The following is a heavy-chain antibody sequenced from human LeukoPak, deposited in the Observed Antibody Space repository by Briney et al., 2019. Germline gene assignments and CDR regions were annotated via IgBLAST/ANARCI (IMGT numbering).Heavy chain of an antibody. V-gene: IGHV3-30*18. Sequence: GGSLRLSCAASGFTFSSYGIRWVRQAPGKGLEWVAVISYDGSNKYYADSVKGRFTISRDNSKNTLYLQMNSLRAEDTAVYYCAKEGSSGWYSWRKRDYYYYGMDVWGQGTTVTVSS. CDR3: AKEGSSGWYSWRKRDYYYYGMDV. J-gene: IGHJ6*02. CDR1: GFTFSSYG. CDR2: ISYDGSNK. D-gene: IGHD6-19*01.